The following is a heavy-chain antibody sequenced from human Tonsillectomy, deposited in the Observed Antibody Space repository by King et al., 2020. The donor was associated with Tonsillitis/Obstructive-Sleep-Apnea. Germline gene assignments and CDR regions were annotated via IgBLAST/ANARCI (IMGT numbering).Heavy chain of an antibody. Sequence: QLVQSGAEVKKPGESLKISCKASGYNFTTYWIGWVRQMPGKGLEWMGIIYPGDSDTRYSPSFQGQVTISADKSISSAYLQWSSLKASDTAMYYCARQGYYFASSGYSPYYMDVWSQGTTVIVS. CDR3: ARQGYYFASSGYSPYYMDV. CDR2: IYPGDSDT. V-gene: IGHV5-51*01. CDR1: GYNFTTYW. J-gene: IGHJ6*03. D-gene: IGHD3-22*01.